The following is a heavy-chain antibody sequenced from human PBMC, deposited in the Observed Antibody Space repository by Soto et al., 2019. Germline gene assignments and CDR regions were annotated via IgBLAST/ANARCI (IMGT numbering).Heavy chain of an antibody. CDR1: GFTFSSYS. Sequence: EVQLVESGGGLVKPGGSLRLSCAASGFTFSSYSMNWVRQAPGKGLEWVSSISSSSSYIYYADSVKGRFTISRDNAKNSLYLQMNSLRAEDTAVYYCAREGGYDYYYYYYMDVWGKGTTVTVSS. CDR3: AREGGYDYYYYYYMDV. V-gene: IGHV3-21*01. CDR2: ISSSSSYI. D-gene: IGHD5-12*01. J-gene: IGHJ6*03.